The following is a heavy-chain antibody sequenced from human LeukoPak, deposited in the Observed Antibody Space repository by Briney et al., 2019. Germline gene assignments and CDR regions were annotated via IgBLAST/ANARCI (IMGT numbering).Heavy chain of an antibody. V-gene: IGHV1-46*01. Sequence: GASVKVSCKASGYTFTSYYMHWVRQAPGQGLEWMGIINPSGGSTIYAQKFQGRVTMTEDTSTDTAYMELSSLRSEDTAVYYCATMTYYYGSGSPEDYWGQGTLVTVSS. CDR1: GYTFTSYY. CDR2: INPSGGST. D-gene: IGHD3-10*01. J-gene: IGHJ4*02. CDR3: ATMTYYYGSGSPEDY.